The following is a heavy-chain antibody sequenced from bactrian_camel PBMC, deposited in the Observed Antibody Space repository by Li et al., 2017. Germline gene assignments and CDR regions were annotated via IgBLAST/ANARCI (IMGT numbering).Heavy chain of an antibody. J-gene: IGHJ4*01. CDR2: ISAGGGGGT. CDR1: GFTFSGSG. Sequence: VQLVESGGGLVQPGGSLRLSCAASGFTFSGSGMSWVRQAPGKGLEWVSGISAGGGGGTNYADSVKGRFSVSRDNAKNTLYLQLNSLKTEDTAMYYCAQGLWTNKAARGQGTQVTVS. CDR3: AQGLWTNKAA. D-gene: IGHD1*01. V-gene: IGHV3S40*01.